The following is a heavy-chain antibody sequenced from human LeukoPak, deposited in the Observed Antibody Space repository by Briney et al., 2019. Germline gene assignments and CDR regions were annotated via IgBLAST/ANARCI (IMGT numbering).Heavy chain of an antibody. CDR3: ATSKDPTSYYYYYMDV. CDR1: GDTFNTYA. J-gene: IGHJ6*03. CDR2: IIPISGAA. D-gene: IGHD5-12*01. Sequence: GASVKVSCKASGDTFNTYAISWVRQAPGQGLEWMGGIIPISGAANYAQNFQGRVTITADESTSTAYMEVNSLRSEDTAVYYCATSKDPTSYYYYYMDVWGKGTTVTVSS. V-gene: IGHV1-69*13.